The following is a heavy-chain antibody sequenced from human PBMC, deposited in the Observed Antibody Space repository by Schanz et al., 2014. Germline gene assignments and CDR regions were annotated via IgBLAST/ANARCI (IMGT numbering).Heavy chain of an antibody. Sequence: EVQLVESGGGLVQPGESLRLSCAVSGFSFSSYSMSWVRQAPGKGLEWIAYISSGGTTIYYADSVKGRFTISRDKAKSSLYLQMNSLGDEDAAVYCCAAPAVLEGWGQGTLVAVSS. CDR2: ISSGGTTI. CDR1: GFSFSSYS. V-gene: IGHV3-48*02. D-gene: IGHD3-3*01. CDR3: AAPAVLEG. J-gene: IGHJ4*02.